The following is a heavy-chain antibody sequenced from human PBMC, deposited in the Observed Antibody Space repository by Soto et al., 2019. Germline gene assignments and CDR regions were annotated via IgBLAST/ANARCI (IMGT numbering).Heavy chain of an antibody. CDR1: GDSISSRGYY. Sequence: QVQLQESGPGLVKPSQTLSLTCTVSGDSISSRGYYWSWIRQHPGKGLEWIGYIYDNGGAYYSPSLKGRVVISVDRSENQFSLRLSSVTAADTAVYYCARVKGGTTRRAFDSWGQGTLVTVSS. D-gene: IGHD1-7*01. J-gene: IGHJ4*02. CDR3: ARVKGGTTRRAFDS. CDR2: IYDNGGA. V-gene: IGHV4-31*03.